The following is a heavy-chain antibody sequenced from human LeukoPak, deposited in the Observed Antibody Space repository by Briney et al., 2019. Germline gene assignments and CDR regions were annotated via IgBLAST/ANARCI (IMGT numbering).Heavy chain of an antibody. CDR3: VQTTGWPGFDY. CDR1: GAPISRFY. D-gene: IGHD6-19*01. V-gene: IGHV4-4*09. CDR2: IYNGVPT. Sequence: PSETLSLTCTASGAPISRFYWNWVRQPPGKGLEWIGNIYNGVPTFFNPSLKSRVTLSVDTSKTQFSLQLASLTAADTAVYYFVQTTGWPGFDYWGQGVLVTVSS. J-gene: IGHJ4*02.